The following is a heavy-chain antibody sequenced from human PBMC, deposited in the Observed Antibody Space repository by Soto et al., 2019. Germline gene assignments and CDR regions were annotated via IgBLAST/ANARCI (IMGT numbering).Heavy chain of an antibody. CDR1: GYIFTNHY. D-gene: IGHD3-22*01. Sequence: QVQLVQSGAAVKKPGASVKVSCKASGYIFTNHYIHWVRQAPGQGLEWMGIINPSGGSTNYLQKFQGRITMTRDTSTSTVYMELSSLRSEDTAVYLCARADYYDSSGFYYDCWGQGTLVTVSS. V-gene: IGHV1-46*01. CDR2: INPSGGST. CDR3: ARADYYDSSGFYYDC. J-gene: IGHJ4*02.